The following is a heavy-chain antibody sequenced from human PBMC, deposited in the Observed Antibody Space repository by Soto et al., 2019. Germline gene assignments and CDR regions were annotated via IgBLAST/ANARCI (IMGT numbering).Heavy chain of an antibody. CDR3: VRDSSHTVVVTPARVMDWFEP. Sequence: VGSLRLSCASSVFIFSDYYMSCIRHSPGKWLEWVSYISGSSGNARYADSVKGRFTISRDNAQNSLYLQMDSLRAEDTAVYYCVRDSSHTVVVTPARVMDWFEPWGQGTLVIVSS. J-gene: IGHJ5*02. CDR2: ISGSSGNA. V-gene: IGHV3-11*06. D-gene: IGHD2-2*01. CDR1: VFIFSDYY.